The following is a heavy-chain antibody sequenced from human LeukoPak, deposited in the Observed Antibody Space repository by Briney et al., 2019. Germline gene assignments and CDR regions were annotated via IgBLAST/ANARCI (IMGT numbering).Heavy chain of an antibody. CDR2: ISADKTNT. V-gene: IGHV1-18*01. D-gene: IGHD3-22*01. CDR3: AREHYYDSSGYYGD. J-gene: IGHJ4*02. Sequence: ASVKVSCKTSGYTFSSYGIGWVRQAPGQGLEWMGWISADKTNTNYAQNLQGTVTITADKSTSTAYMELSSLRSEDTAVYYCAREHYYDSSGYYGDWGQGTLVTVSS. CDR1: GYTFSSYG.